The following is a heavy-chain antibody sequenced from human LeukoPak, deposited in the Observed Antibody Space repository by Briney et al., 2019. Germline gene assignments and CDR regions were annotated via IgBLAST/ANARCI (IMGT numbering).Heavy chain of an antibody. J-gene: IGHJ6*03. CDR1: GYTFTSYG. V-gene: IGHV1-18*01. Sequence: ASVKVSCKASGYTFTSYGISWVRQAPGQGLEWMGWISAYNGNTNYAQKLQGRVTMTTDTSTSTAYMELRSLRSDDTAAYYCASSVTSQSYYYYYYYMDVWGKGTTVTVSS. CDR3: ASSVTSQSYYYYYYYMDV. D-gene: IGHD4-11*01. CDR2: ISAYNGNT.